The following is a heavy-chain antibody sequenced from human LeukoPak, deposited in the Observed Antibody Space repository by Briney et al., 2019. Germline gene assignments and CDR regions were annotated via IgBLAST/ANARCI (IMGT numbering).Heavy chain of an antibody. V-gene: IGHV1-24*01. Sequence: GASVKVSCKVSGYTLTELSMHWVRQAPGKGLEWMGGFDPEDGETIYAQKFQGRVTMTEDTSTDTAYMELSSLRSEDTAVYYCATQGPEGLLRPDPYYFDYWGQGTLVTVSS. J-gene: IGHJ4*02. CDR3: ATQGPEGLLRPDPYYFDY. CDR1: GYTLTELS. D-gene: IGHD1-26*01. CDR2: FDPEDGET.